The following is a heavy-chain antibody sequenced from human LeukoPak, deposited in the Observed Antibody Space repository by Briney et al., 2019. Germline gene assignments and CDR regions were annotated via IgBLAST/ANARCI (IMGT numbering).Heavy chain of an antibody. CDR3: ARDTYTTMARAHFDY. V-gene: IGHV3-48*04. J-gene: IGHJ4*02. CDR2: ISSAGSSI. D-gene: IGHD5-24*01. CDR1: GFTFSSYS. Sequence: GGSLRLSCAASGFTFSSYSMNWVRQAPGKGLEWVSYISSAGSSIYYADSVKGRFTISRDNAKNSLYLQMNSLRAEDTAVYYCARDTYTTMARAHFDYWGQGILVTVSS.